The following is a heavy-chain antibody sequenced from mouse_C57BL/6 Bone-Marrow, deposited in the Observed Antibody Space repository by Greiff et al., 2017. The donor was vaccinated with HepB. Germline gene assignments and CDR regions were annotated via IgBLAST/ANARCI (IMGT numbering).Heavy chain of an antibody. J-gene: IGHJ2*01. CDR2: IDPSDSYT. D-gene: IGHD4-1*01. CDR1: GYTFTSYW. CDR3: AKLGRWGDY. V-gene: IGHV1-59*01. Sequence: QVQLKQPGAELVRPGTSVKLSCKASGYTFTSYWMHWVKQRPGQGLEWIGVIDPSDSYTNYNQKFKGKATLTVDTSPSTAYMQLSSLTSEDSAVYYCAKLGRWGDYWGQGTTLTVSS.